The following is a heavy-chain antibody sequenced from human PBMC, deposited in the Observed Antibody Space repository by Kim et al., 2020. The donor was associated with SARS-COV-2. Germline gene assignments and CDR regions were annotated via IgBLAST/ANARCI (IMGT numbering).Heavy chain of an antibody. D-gene: IGHD3-22*01. Sequence: RYYADPVKGRFTISRDNAKNSLYLQMNSLRAEDTAVYYCARDLSSGYYDYWGQGTLVTVSS. CDR2: R. V-gene: IGHV3-21*01. CDR3: ARDLSSGYYDY. J-gene: IGHJ4*02.